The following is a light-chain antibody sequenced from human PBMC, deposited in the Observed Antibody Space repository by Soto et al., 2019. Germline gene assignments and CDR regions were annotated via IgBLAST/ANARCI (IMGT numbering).Light chain of an antibody. Sequence: EVVLTQSPGTLSLSPGERATLSCRASQSVSSSLAWYQQKPGQAPRLLIYDAFTRATGIPARFSGSGSGTDFTLTISSLEPEDFAVYYCQQRSNWPWTFGQGTKVDIK. J-gene: IGKJ1*01. CDR2: DAF. V-gene: IGKV3-11*01. CDR3: QQRSNWPWT. CDR1: QSVSSS.